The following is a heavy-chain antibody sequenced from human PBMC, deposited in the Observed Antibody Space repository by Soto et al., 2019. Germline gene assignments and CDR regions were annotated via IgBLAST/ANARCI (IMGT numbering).Heavy chain of an antibody. CDR2: ISGSGGST. CDR3: AKDHYGDYVGGTFDY. D-gene: IGHD4-17*01. Sequence: GGSLRLSCAASGFTFSSYAMSWVRQAPGKGLEWVSAISGSGGSTYYADSVKGRFTISRDNSKNTLYLQMNSLRAEDTAVYYCAKDHYGDYVGGTFDYWGQGTLVTVSS. CDR1: GFTFSSYA. J-gene: IGHJ4*02. V-gene: IGHV3-23*01.